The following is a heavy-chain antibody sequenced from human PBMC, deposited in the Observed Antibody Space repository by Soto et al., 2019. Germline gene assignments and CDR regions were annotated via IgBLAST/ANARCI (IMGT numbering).Heavy chain of an antibody. CDR2: IDPSDSYT. CDR1: GYSFTSYW. CDR3: ARLAGYSSGWYEYYYYGMDV. J-gene: IGHJ6*02. V-gene: IGHV5-10-1*01. D-gene: IGHD6-19*01. Sequence: GESLKISCKGSGYSFTSYWISWVRQMPGKGLEWMGRIDPSDSYTNYSPSFQGHVTISADKSISTAYLQWSSLKASDTAMYYCARLAGYSSGWYEYYYYGMDVWGQGTTVPVSS.